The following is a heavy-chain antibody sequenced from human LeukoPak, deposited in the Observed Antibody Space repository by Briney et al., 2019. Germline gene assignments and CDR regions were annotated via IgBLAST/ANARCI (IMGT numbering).Heavy chain of an antibody. Sequence: SETLSLTCTVSGGSISSSSYYWGWIRQPPGKGLEWIGSIYYSGSTYYNPSLKSRVTISVDTSKNQFSLKLSSVTAADTAVYYCARQGAGVPFDYWGRGTLVTVSS. V-gene: IGHV4-39*01. CDR1: GGSISSSSYY. D-gene: IGHD3-10*01. CDR3: ARQGAGVPFDY. J-gene: IGHJ4*02. CDR2: IYYSGST.